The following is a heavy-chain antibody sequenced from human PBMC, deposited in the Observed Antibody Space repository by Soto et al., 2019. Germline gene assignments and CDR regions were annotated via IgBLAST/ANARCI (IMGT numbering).Heavy chain of an antibody. J-gene: IGHJ6*02. CDR2: ISAYNGNT. Sequence: ASVKVSCKASGYTFTSYGISWVRQAPGQGLEWMGWISAYNGNTNYVQKLQGRVTMTTDTSTSTAYMELRSLRSDDTAVYYCARRVRYSGYDERYYYYYGMDVWGRGTTVTVSS. CDR3: ARRVRYSGYDERYYYYYGMDV. D-gene: IGHD5-12*01. V-gene: IGHV1-18*01. CDR1: GYTFTSYG.